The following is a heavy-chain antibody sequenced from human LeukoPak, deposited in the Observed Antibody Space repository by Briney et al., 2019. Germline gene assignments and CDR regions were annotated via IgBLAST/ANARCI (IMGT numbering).Heavy chain of an antibody. D-gene: IGHD1-14*01. Sequence: GGSLTLSCAASEFTFSLYAMNWVRQAPGKGRGWVSYINDVSGDIHYADSVGGRLPISRDNAKTTLYLQMNSLRAEDTAVYYCARDTFQPGRIDCWGQGTLVIVSS. CDR2: INDVSGDI. V-gene: IGHV3-21*05. CDR1: EFTFSLYA. CDR3: ARDTFQPGRIDC. J-gene: IGHJ4*02.